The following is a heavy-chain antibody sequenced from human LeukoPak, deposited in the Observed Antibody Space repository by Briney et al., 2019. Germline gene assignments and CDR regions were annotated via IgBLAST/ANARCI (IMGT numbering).Heavy chain of an antibody. J-gene: IGHJ5*02. Sequence: GGSLRLSCAASGTSFTTYGMSWVRQAPGKGLEWVANIKQDGSEAYYVDSVKGRFTISRDNAKKSLSLQMNSLRAEDTAVYYCAKESAHDFWSGYWRGGWFDPWGQGTLVPVSS. CDR1: GTSFTTYG. CDR3: AKESAHDFWSGYWRGGWFDP. V-gene: IGHV3-7*01. D-gene: IGHD3-3*01. CDR2: IKQDGSEA.